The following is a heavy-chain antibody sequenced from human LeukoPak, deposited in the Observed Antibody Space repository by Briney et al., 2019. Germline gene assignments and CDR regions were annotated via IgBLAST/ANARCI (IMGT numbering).Heavy chain of an antibody. J-gene: IGHJ4*02. CDR1: GGTFSSYA. V-gene: IGHV1-69*06. CDR3: ARDAPECSGGSCYYDY. CDR2: VIPIFGTA. Sequence: ASVKVSCKASGGTFSSYAISWVRQAPGQGLEWMGGVIPIFGTANYAQKFQGRVTITADKSTSTAYMELSSLRSEDTAVYYCARDAPECSGGSCYYDYWGQGTLVTVSS. D-gene: IGHD2-15*01.